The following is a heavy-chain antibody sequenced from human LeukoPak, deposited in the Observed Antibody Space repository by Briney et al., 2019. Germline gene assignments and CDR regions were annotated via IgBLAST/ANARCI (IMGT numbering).Heavy chain of an antibody. Sequence: ASVKVSCKASGYTFTAYNIHWVRQAPGQRLGWMGWVSPNSGATDYTQQFQGRVTLTRDTSISTAYMELRSLRSDDTAVYYCARPHRFVDYYDSSGYYGYWGQGTLVTVSS. J-gene: IGHJ4*02. CDR1: GYTFTAYN. CDR2: VSPNSGAT. V-gene: IGHV1-2*02. CDR3: ARPHRFVDYYDSSGYYGY. D-gene: IGHD3-22*01.